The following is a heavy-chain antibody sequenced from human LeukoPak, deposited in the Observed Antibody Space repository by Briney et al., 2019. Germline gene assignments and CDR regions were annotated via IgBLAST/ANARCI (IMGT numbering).Heavy chain of an antibody. D-gene: IGHD6-6*01. J-gene: IGHJ4*02. CDR2: IYYSGST. CDR1: GGSISSYY. Sequence: SETLSLTCTVSGGSISSYYWSWIRQPPGKGLEWTGYIYYSGSTNYNPSLKSRVTISVDTSKNQFSLKLSSVTAADTAVYYCARDYDGSSLFDYWGQGTLVTVSS. CDR3: ARDYDGSSLFDY. V-gene: IGHV4-59*01.